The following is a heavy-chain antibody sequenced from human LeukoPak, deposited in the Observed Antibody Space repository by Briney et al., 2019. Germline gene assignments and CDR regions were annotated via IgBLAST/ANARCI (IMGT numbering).Heavy chain of an antibody. CDR1: GYNFPNYW. Sequence: GESLKISCKGSGYNFPNYWIGWVRQMPGKGLEWMGIIYPGDSDTRYSPSFQGQVTISADKSISTAYLPWSSLKAADTAMYYCERLYRESDYYDSSGYVDYWGQGTLVTVSS. CDR3: ERLYRESDYYDSSGYVDY. V-gene: IGHV5-51*01. J-gene: IGHJ4*02. CDR2: IYPGDSDT. D-gene: IGHD3-22*01.